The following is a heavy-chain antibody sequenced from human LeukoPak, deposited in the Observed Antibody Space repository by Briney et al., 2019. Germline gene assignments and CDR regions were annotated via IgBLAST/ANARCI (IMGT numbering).Heavy chain of an antibody. CDR1: GYSISSGYY. CDR2: IYHSGST. D-gene: IGHD1-1*01. CDR3: ARTSPGYGTTGTTDAFDI. J-gene: IGHJ3*02. Sequence: PSETLSLTCTVSGYSISSGYYWSWIRQPPGKGLEWIGYIYHSGSTYYNPSLKSRVTISVDRSKNQFSLKLSSVTAADTAVYYCARTSPGYGTTGTTDAFDIWGQGTMVTVSS. V-gene: IGHV4-38-2*02.